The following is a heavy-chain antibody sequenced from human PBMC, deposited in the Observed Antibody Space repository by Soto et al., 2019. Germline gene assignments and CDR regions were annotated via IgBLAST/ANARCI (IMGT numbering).Heavy chain of an antibody. CDR2: INAGNGNT. D-gene: IGHD2-15*01. J-gene: IGHJ4*02. CDR1: EYRFSSYT. Sequence: ASVKVSCKTSEYRFSSYTIHWVRQAPGQRLEWMGWINAGNGNTKYSQRFQGRVTITRDTSASTVYMELSSLRSEDTAVYYCARGPGGPDGPGDYWGQGTLVTVSS. V-gene: IGHV1-3*01. CDR3: ARGPGGPDGPGDY.